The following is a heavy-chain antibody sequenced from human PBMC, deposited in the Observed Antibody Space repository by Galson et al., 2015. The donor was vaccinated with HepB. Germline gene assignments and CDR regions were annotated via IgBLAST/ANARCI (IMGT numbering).Heavy chain of an antibody. CDR1: GGSITSYY. D-gene: IGHD1-14*01. J-gene: IGHJ5*02. CDR3: ARWSVLLEPQPGGWFDP. V-gene: IGHV4-59*01. Sequence: TLSLTCAVSGGSITSYYWAWIRQPPGKGLEWIGYIYYSGTSNYNPSLKSRLTMSVDTSKNQFSLKLSSVTAADTATYYCARWSVLLEPQPGGWFDPWGQGTLVTVSS. CDR2: IYYSGTS.